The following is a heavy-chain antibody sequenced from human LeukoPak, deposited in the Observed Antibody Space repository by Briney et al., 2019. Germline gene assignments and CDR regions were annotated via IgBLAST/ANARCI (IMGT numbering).Heavy chain of an antibody. CDR3: ARQGYSGHSQGAADY. CDR1: GYTFTSYD. J-gene: IGHJ4*02. V-gene: IGHV1-8*02. Sequence: ASVKVSCKASGYTFTSYDINWVRQATGQGLEWMGWMNPNSGNTGYAQKFQGRVTMTTDTSTSTAHMELGSLRSDDTAVYYCARQGYSGHSQGAADYWGQGTLVTVSS. CDR2: MNPNSGNT. D-gene: IGHD4-23*01.